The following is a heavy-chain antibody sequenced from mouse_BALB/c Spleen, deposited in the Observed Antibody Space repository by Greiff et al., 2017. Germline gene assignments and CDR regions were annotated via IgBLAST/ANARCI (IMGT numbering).Heavy chain of an antibody. J-gene: IGHJ2*01. CDR3: TRGGPHYYYFDY. V-gene: IGHV1S81*02. CDR1: GYTFTSYY. Sequence: QVQLQQPGAELVKPGASVKLSCKASGYTFTSYYMYWVKQRPGQGLEWIGGINPSNGGTNFNEKFKSKATLTVDKSSSTAYMQLSSLTSEDSAVYYCTRGGPHYYYFDYWGQGTTLTVSS. CDR2: INPSNGGT. D-gene: IGHD1-2*01.